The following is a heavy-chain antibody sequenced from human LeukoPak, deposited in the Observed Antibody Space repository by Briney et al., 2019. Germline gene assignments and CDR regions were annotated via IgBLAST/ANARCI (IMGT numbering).Heavy chain of an antibody. J-gene: IGHJ4*02. CDR1: GYSFTSYW. V-gene: IGHV5-51*01. D-gene: IGHD2-2*01. CDR3: ARPGYCSSTSCYSGTTVDY. Sequence: GESLKISCKGSGYSFTSYWIGWVRQMPGKGLEWMGIIYPGDSDTRYSPSFQGQVTISADKSIGTAYLQWSSLEASDTAMYYCARPGYCSSTSCYSGTTVDYWGQGTLVTVSS. CDR2: IYPGDSDT.